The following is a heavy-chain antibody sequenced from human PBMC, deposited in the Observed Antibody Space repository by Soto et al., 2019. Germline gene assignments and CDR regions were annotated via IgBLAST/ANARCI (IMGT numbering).Heavy chain of an antibody. Sequence: QVQLVQSGTEVKKPGSSVKVSCKASGGTFRNYPINWVRQAPGQGLEWMGSIFPLTDIPDYAQNFQARLTISADKSTSTAYMELSSLTSDDTAMYFCARGPLVVLNYFESWGQGTLVTVSS. CDR1: GGTFRNYP. V-gene: IGHV1-69*02. CDR3: ARGPLVVLNYFES. J-gene: IGHJ4*02. CDR2: IFPLTDIP.